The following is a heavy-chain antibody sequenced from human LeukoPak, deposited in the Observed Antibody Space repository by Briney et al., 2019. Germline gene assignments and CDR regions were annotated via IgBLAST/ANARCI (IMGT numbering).Heavy chain of an antibody. CDR1: GGSISSSSYY. V-gene: IGHV4-39*01. Sequence: SETLSLTCTVSGGSISSSSYYWGWIRQPPGKGLEWIGSIYYSGSTYYTPSLKSRVTISVDTSKNQFSLKLSSVTAADTAVYYCARSLIAAAYFDYWGQGTLVTVSS. CDR2: IYYSGST. D-gene: IGHD6-13*01. CDR3: ARSLIAAAYFDY. J-gene: IGHJ4*02.